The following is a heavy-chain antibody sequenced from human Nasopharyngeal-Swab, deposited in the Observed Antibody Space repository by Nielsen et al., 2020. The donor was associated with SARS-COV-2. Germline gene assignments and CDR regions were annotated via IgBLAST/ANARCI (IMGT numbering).Heavy chain of an antibody. Sequence: SEILSLTCTVSGASITSGGYYWSWIRHLPGRGLEWIGYIYYSGNTFYNPSLKSRVTMSVDTSENQFSLNLNSVTAADTAVYYCARGWAGHYFDYWGQGTLVTVSS. CDR1: GASITSGGYY. V-gene: IGHV4-31*03. CDR2: IYYSGNT. J-gene: IGHJ4*02. D-gene: IGHD1-26*01. CDR3: ARGWAGHYFDY.